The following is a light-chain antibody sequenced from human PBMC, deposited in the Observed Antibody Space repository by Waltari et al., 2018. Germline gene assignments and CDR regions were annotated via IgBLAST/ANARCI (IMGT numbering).Light chain of an antibody. CDR1: QSISIN. V-gene: IGKV3-15*01. J-gene: IGKJ1*01. CDR3: QHYSNWPPWT. CDR2: GAS. Sequence: EIVMTQSPATLSVSPGERATISCRASQSISINLAWYQHKPGQAPRLLIYGASTRATGIPSRFSGSGSGTEFTLTISSLQSEDFAVYYCQHYSNWPPWTFGQGTKVEMK.